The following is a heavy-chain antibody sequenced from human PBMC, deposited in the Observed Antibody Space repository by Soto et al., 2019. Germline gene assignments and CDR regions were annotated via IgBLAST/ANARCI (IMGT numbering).Heavy chain of an antibody. CDR1: GGSFSGYY. Sequence: SETLSLTCAVYGGSFSGYYWSWIRQPPGKGLEWIGEINHSGSTNYNPSLKSRVTISVDTSKNQFSLKLSSVTAADTAVYYCARSKKWLRFANFDYWGQGTLVTVSS. V-gene: IGHV4-34*01. CDR3: ARSKKWLRFANFDY. J-gene: IGHJ4*02. CDR2: INHSGST. D-gene: IGHD5-12*01.